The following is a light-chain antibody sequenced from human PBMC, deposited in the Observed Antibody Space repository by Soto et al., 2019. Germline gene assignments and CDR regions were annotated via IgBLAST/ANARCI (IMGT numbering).Light chain of an antibody. CDR1: SSDVGGYNY. Sequence: QSVLTQPASVSGSPGQSITISCTGTSSDVGGYNYVSWYQQHPGKAPKLMIYEVSNRPSGVSNRFSGSKSGNTASLTISGLQAEDEADYYCCSYAGSYTSDVFGTGTKVTVL. CDR2: EVS. J-gene: IGLJ1*01. V-gene: IGLV2-14*01. CDR3: CSYAGSYTSDV.